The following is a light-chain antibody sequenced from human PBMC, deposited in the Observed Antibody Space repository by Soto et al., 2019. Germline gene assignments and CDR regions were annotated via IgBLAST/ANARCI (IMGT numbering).Light chain of an antibody. CDR1: QSVSSY. CDR3: QQRSNWPPKMYT. Sequence: EIVLTQSPATLSLSPGERATLSCRASQSVSSYLAWYQQKPGQAHRLLIYDASNRATGIPARFSGSGSGTDFTLTISSLEPEDFAVYYCQQRSNWPPKMYTFGQGTKLEIK. V-gene: IGKV3-11*01. CDR2: DAS. J-gene: IGKJ2*01.